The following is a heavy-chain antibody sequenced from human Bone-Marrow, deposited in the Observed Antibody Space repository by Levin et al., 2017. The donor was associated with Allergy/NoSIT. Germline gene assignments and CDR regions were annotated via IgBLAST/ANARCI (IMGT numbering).Heavy chain of an antibody. Sequence: ASVKVSCKISGGTFSQYGISWVRQAPGQGLDWMGRIIPIFDIENSAQRFQGRVQFTADRSTSTAYMELSSLTSDDTAVYYCATSRLGGSGSYLGAFDIWGQGTLVTVSS. J-gene: IGHJ3*02. CDR3: ATSRLGGSGSYLGAFDI. V-gene: IGHV1-69*04. D-gene: IGHD3-10*01. CDR2: IIPIFDIE. CDR1: GGTFSQYG.